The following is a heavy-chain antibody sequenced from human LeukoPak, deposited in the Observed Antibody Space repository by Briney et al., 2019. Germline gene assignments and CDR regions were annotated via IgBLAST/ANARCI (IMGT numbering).Heavy chain of an antibody. CDR2: IIPIFGTA. CDR1: GGTFSSYA. V-gene: IGHV1-69*05. D-gene: IGHD1-26*01. CDR3: ARGKPGATLAFDI. Sequence: GASVKVSCKASGGTFSSYATSWVRQAPGQGLEWMGGIIPIFGTANYAQKFQGRVTITTDESTSTAYMELSSLRSEDTAVYYCARGKPGATLAFDIWGQGTMVTVSS. J-gene: IGHJ3*02.